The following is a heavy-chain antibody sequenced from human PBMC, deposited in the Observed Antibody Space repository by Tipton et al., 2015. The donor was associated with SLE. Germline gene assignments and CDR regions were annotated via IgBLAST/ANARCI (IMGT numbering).Heavy chain of an antibody. J-gene: IGHJ4*02. CDR3: ARDFWSGYGSFDY. Sequence: LRLSCTVSDDPITNYYWNWIRQPPGKGLEWIGYVYYSGSTNYNPSLKSRVTISVDKSKNQFSLRLSSVTAADTAVYHCARDFWSGYGSFDYWGQGALVTVSS. CDR1: DDPITNYY. D-gene: IGHD3-3*01. CDR2: VYYSGST. V-gene: IGHV4-59*01.